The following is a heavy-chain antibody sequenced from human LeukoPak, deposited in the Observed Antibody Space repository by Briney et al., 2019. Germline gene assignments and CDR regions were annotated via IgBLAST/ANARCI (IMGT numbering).Heavy chain of an antibody. V-gene: IGHV3-21*01. J-gene: IGHJ4*02. Sequence: NPGGSLRLSCAASRFTFSTYTMNWVRQAPGKGLQWVSSISDSGGATFYADSLRGRFTISRDNAKSSLYLQMNSLTAEDTAVYYCVRGDRRDYWGQGTLVTVSS. CDR1: RFTFSTYT. CDR2: ISDSGGAT. D-gene: IGHD2-21*01. CDR3: VRGDRRDY.